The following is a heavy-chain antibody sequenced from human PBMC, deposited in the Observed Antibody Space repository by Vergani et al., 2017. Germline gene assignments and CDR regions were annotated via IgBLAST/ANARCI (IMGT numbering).Heavy chain of an antibody. CDR2: IYSTGST. D-gene: IGHD3-9*01. CDR1: GGSFNTYY. CDR3: ARVMYRDEASTGYRLEGMDI. V-gene: IGHV4-59*13. Sequence: QVQLEESGPGLVKPSETLSLTCTVSGGSFNTYYWSWIRQSPGKGLDWIGYIYSTGSTNYNPSLNSRVTMSVDTSKNQFSLKLRSVTAADTAVYFWARVMYRDEASTGYRLEGMDIWGQGTTVTISS. J-gene: IGHJ6*02.